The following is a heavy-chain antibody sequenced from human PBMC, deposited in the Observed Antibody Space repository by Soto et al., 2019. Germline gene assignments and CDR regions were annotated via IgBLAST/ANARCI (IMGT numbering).Heavy chain of an antibody. J-gene: IGHJ4*02. CDR3: AKAGGRYCSSTSCYSIY. D-gene: IGHD2-2*01. V-gene: IGHV3-23*01. CDR1: GFTFSSHA. CDR2: ISGSGGST. Sequence: PGGSLRLSCAASGFTFSSHAMSWVRQAPGKGLEWVSAISGSGGSTYYADSVKGRFTISRDNSKNTLYLQMNSLRAEDTAVYYCAKAGGRYCSSTSCYSIYWGQGTLVTVSS.